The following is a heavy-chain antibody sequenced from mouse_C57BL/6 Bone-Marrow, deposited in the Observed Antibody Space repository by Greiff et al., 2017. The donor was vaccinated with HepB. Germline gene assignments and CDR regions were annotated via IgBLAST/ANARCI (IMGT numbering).Heavy chain of an antibody. V-gene: IGHV1-64*01. J-gene: IGHJ4*01. CDR2: IHPNSGST. CDR1: GYTFTSYW. Sequence: QVQLQQPGAELVKPGASVKLSCKASGYTFTSYWMHWVKQRPGQGLEWIGMIHPNSGSTNYNEKFKSKATLTVDKSSSTAYMQLSSLTSEDSAVYYCARSMYDYDSYYAMDYWGQGTSVTVSS. CDR3: ARSMYDYDSYYAMDY. D-gene: IGHD2-4*01.